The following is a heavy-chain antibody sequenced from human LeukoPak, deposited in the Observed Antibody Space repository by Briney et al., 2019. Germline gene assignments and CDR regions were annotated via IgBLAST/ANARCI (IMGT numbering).Heavy chain of an antibody. V-gene: IGHV4-30-4*01. Sequence: SETLSLTCTVSGGSISSGDYYWNWIRQSPGMGLEWIGYIYYGGSTYYNLSLKSRITISVDTSKNQFSLRLSSVTAADTAVYYCARERRYYDYVWGSHRYESYYFDYWGQGTLVTVSS. J-gene: IGHJ4*02. CDR1: GGSISSGDYY. D-gene: IGHD3-16*02. CDR2: IYYGGST. CDR3: ARERRYYDYVWGSHRYESYYFDY.